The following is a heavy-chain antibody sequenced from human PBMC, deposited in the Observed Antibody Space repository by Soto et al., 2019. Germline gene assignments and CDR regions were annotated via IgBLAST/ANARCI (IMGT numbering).Heavy chain of an antibody. CDR2: ISGSGGST. CDR1: GFTFSSYA. CDR3: AKRGYGSGSLYYMDV. J-gene: IGHJ6*03. D-gene: IGHD3-10*01. V-gene: IGHV3-23*01. Sequence: GGSLRLSCAASGFTFSSYAMSWVRQAPGKGLEWVSAISGSGGSTYYADSVKGRFTISRDNSKNTLYLQMNSLRAEDTAVYYYAKRGYGSGSLYYMDVWGKGTAVTVSS.